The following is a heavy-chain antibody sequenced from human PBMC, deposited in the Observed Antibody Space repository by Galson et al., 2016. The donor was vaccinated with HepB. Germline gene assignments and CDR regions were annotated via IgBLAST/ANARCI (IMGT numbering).Heavy chain of an antibody. V-gene: IGHV4-31*03. Sequence: TLSLTCSASGVSISSYGSFWSWIRQHPVKGLEWIGYIYYTGSTQYNPSLRSRITISLDTSQNQISLRLRSVTDADTAVYYCAREDYESVDSGNRIDYWGQGTLVTVSS. J-gene: IGHJ4*02. CDR1: GVSISSYGSF. D-gene: IGHD3-10*01. CDR3: AREDYESVDSGNRIDY. CDR2: IYYTGST.